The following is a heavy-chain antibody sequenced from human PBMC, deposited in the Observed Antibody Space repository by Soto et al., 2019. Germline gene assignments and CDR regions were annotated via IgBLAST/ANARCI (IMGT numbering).Heavy chain of an antibody. CDR3: AKLLLIRDLVDWFDP. CDR2: ISGSGGST. J-gene: IGHJ5*02. Sequence: GGSLRLSCAASGFTFSSYAMSWVRQAPGKGLEWVSAISGSGGSTYYADSVKGRFTISRDNSKNTLYLQMNSLRAEDTAVYYCAKLLLIRDLVDWFDPWGQGTLVTVSS. CDR1: GFTFSSYA. D-gene: IGHD2-8*02. V-gene: IGHV3-23*01.